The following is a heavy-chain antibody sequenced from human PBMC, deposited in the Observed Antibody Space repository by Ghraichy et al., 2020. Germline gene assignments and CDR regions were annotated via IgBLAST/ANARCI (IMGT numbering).Heavy chain of an antibody. CDR1: GYTFTSYA. Sequence: ASVKVSCKASGYTFTSYAMHWVRQAPGQRLEWMGWINAGNGNTKYSQKFQGRVTITRDTSASTAYMELSSLRSEDTAVYYCAREGITMVRGVIPPQGWFDPWGQGTLVTVSS. J-gene: IGHJ5*02. D-gene: IGHD3-10*01. CDR3: AREGITMVRGVIPPQGWFDP. V-gene: IGHV1-3*01. CDR2: INAGNGNT.